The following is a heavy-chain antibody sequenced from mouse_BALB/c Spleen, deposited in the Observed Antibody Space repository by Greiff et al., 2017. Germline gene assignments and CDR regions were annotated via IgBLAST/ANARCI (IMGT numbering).Heavy chain of an antibody. J-gene: IGHJ3*01. CDR1: GFSLTSYG. CDR2: IWAGGST. CDR3: ASHYAFAY. D-gene: IGHD1-2*01. V-gene: IGHV2-9*02. Sequence: VHLVESGPGLVAPSQSLSITCTVSGFSLTSYGVHWVRQPPGKGLEWLGVIWAGGSTNYNSALMSRLSISKDNSKSQVFLKMNSLQTDDTAMYYCASHYAFAYWGQGTLVTVSA.